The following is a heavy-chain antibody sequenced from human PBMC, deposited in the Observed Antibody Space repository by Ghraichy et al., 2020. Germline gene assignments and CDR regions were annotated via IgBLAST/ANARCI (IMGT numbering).Heavy chain of an antibody. J-gene: IGHJ6*02. V-gene: IGHV4-59*01. CDR2: MSYSGNT. D-gene: IGHD3-22*01. CDR1: GGSITDYY. Sequence: SETLSLTCTVSGGSITDYYWNWIRQPPGKGLEWIACMSYSGNTNYNPSLKSRVTISEDTFKNQLSLKLSSLTAADTAMYYCARGGPPYDRSGPLREVGSHYSGMDVWGQGTTVTVSS. CDR3: ARGGPPYDRSGPLREVGSHYSGMDV.